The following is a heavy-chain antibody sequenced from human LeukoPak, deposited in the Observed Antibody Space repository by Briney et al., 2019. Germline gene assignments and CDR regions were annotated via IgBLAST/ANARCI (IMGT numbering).Heavy chain of an antibody. CDR3: ARHGRGEAAVSGLDP. J-gene: IGHJ5*02. CDR2: ISYSGSP. V-gene: IGHV4-39*01. Sequence: SETLSLTCTVSGGSISSAGYYWDWIRQPPGKGLEWIGDISYSGSPNYNPSLRSRATISLDTSKNQVSLKLSSISAADTAVYYCARHGRGEAAVSGLDPWGQGTLVTVSS. CDR1: GGSISSAGYY. D-gene: IGHD3-10*01.